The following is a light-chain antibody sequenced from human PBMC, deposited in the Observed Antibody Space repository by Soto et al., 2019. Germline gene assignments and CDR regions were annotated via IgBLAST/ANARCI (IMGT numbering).Light chain of an antibody. CDR1: QNISIS. V-gene: IGKV1-39*01. Sequence: DIQMTQSPSFLSASVGDTVTITCRASQNISISVNWYQSKTGKAPEVLISDASSLRGGVPSRFSGSGSGTHVSLTIHSSHREDFATYYCQQTYASPPWTFGQGTNVDI. J-gene: IGKJ1*01. CDR3: QQTYASPPWT. CDR2: DAS.